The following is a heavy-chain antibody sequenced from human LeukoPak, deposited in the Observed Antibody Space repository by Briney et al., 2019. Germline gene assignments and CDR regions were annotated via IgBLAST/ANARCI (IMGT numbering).Heavy chain of an antibody. V-gene: IGHV1-2*02. CDR1: GYTFTGYY. CDR3: ARGRKYNYGFFFDS. D-gene: IGHD3/OR15-3a*01. CDR2: INPHSGDT. Sequence: ASVKVSCKASGYTFTGYYVHWVRQAPGQGLEWMGWINPHSGDTNYAQEFQGRVTMTRDTSITTAYMELTTDSDDTAVYYCARGRKYNYGFFFDSWGQGTLVTVSS. J-gene: IGHJ5*01.